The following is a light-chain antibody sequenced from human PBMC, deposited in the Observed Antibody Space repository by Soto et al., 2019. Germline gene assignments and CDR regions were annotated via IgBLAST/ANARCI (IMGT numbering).Light chain of an antibody. CDR2: DTN. CDR1: TGAVTSGHF. J-gene: IGLJ2*01. V-gene: IGLV7-46*01. Sequence: QAVVTQEPSLTVSPGGTVTLTCGSSTGAVTSGHFPFWFQQKPGQAPRALIDDTNTKHSWTPARFSGSLLGGKAALTLSGAQHEDEADYYCLLAYSGARVFGGGTKLTVL. CDR3: LLAYSGARV.